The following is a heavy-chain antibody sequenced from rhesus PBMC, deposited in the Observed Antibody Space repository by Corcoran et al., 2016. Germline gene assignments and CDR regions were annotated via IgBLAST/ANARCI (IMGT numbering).Heavy chain of an antibody. Sequence: QVTLKESGPALVKPTQTLPLTCTFSGFSLSTSGIGVGCIRQPPGKALELLASIYWDDDKYYSTSLKSRLTISKDTSKNQVVLTMTNMDPGDTATYYCARTRRGAGNSLDVWGRGVLVTVSS. CDR1: GFSLSTSGIG. V-gene: IGHV2S1*01. CDR3: ARTRRGAGNSLDV. D-gene: IGHD1-44*02. CDR2: IYWDDDK. J-gene: IGHJ5-2*02.